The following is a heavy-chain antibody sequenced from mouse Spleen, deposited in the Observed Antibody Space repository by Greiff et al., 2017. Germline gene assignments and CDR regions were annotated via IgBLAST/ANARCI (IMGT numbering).Heavy chain of an antibody. J-gene: IGHJ2*01. CDR3: ATATGEGGYFDY. V-gene: IGHV2-6*02. CDR2: IWSDGST. Sequence: VQLQQSGPGLVAPSQSLSITCTVSGFSLTSYGVHWVRQPPGKGLEWLVVIWSDGSTTYNSALKSRLSISKDNSKSQVFLKMNSLQTDDTAMYYCATATGEGGYFDYWGQGTTLTVSS. D-gene: IGHD4-1*01. CDR1: GFSLTSYG.